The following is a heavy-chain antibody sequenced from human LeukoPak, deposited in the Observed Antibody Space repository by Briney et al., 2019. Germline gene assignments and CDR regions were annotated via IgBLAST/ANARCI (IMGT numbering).Heavy chain of an antibody. V-gene: IGHV1-2*02. J-gene: IGHJ4*02. CDR2: INPNSGGT. D-gene: IGHD5/OR15-5a*01. Sequence: ASVKVSCKASGYTFTGYYMHWVRQAPGQGLEWMGWINPNSGGTNYAQKFQGRVTMTRDTSISTAYMELSSLRSDDPAVYYCATARDRNSVYSSLDYWGQGTLVTVSS. CDR3: ATARDRNSVYSSLDY. CDR1: GYTFTGYY.